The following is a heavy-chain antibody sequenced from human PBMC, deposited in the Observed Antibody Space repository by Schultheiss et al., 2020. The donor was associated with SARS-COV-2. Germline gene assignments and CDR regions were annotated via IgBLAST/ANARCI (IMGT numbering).Heavy chain of an antibody. CDR3: ARCDQLLMGGYYYYGMDV. CDR2: INSDGSST. D-gene: IGHD2-2*01. J-gene: IGHJ6*02. CDR1: GFTFSSYS. Sequence: GESLKISCAASGFTFSSYSMNWVRQAPGKGLVWVSRINSDGSSTSYADSVKGRFTISRDNAKNTLYLQMNSLRAEDTAVYYCARCDQLLMGGYYYYGMDVWGQGTTVTVSS. V-gene: IGHV3-74*01.